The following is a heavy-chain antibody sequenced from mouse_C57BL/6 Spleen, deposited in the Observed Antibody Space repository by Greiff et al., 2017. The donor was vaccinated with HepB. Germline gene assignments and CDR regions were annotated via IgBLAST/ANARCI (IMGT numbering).Heavy chain of an antibody. Sequence: VQLQQSGPELVKPGASVKMSCKASGYTFTDYNMHWVKQSHGKSLEWIGYINPNNGGTSYNQKFKGKATLTVNKSSSTAYMELRSLTSEDSAVYYCASPFITTVVTTGAKARRDYWGQGTTLTVSS. CDR1: GYTFTDYN. CDR2: INPNNGGT. J-gene: IGHJ2*01. D-gene: IGHD1-1*01. V-gene: IGHV1-22*01. CDR3: ASPFITTVVTTGAKARRDY.